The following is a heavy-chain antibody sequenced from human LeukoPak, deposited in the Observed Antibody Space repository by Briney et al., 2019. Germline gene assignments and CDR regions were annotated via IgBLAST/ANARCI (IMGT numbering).Heavy chain of an antibody. V-gene: IGHV3-9*03. Sequence: GGSLRLSCAASGFTFDDYAMHWVRQAPGKGLEWVSGISWNSGSIGYADSVKGRFTISRDNAKNSLYLQMNSLRAEDMALYYCAKGSAGDYYSSGSSFDYWGQGTLVTVSS. D-gene: IGHD3-10*01. CDR1: GFTFDDYA. J-gene: IGHJ4*02. CDR2: ISWNSGSI. CDR3: AKGSAGDYYSSGSSFDY.